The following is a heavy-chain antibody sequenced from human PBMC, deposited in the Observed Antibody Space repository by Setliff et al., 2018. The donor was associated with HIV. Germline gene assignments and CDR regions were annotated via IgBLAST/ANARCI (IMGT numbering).Heavy chain of an antibody. Sequence: PGGSLRLSCAASGFTFSSYWMSWVRQAPGKGLEWVANIKQDGSEKYYVDSVKGRFTISRDNAKNSLYLQMNSLRAEDTAVYYCARVVGATTVGWFDPWGQGTLVTVSS. V-gene: IGHV3-7*01. CDR2: IKQDGSEK. CDR3: ARVVGATTVGWFDP. J-gene: IGHJ5*02. D-gene: IGHD1-26*01. CDR1: GFTFSSYW.